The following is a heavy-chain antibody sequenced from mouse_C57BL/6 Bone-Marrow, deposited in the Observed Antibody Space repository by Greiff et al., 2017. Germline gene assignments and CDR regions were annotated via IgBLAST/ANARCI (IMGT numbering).Heavy chain of an antibody. CDR1: GYTFTSYG. CDR2: IYPRSGNT. Sequence: VKLVESGAELARPGASVKLSCKASGYTFTSYGISWVKQRTGQGLEWIGEIYPRSGNTYYNEKFKGKATLTADKSSSTAYMELRSLTSEDSAVYFCARFGYYLFAYWGQGTLVTVSA. CDR3: ARFGYYLFAY. J-gene: IGHJ3*01. D-gene: IGHD2-3*01. V-gene: IGHV1-81*01.